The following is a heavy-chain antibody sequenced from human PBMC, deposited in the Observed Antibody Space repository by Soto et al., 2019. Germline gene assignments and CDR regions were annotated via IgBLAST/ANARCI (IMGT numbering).Heavy chain of an antibody. D-gene: IGHD2-2*02. CDR2: ISAYNGNT. V-gene: IGHV1-18*01. J-gene: IGHJ4*02. CDR1: GYTFTSYG. CDR3: ASQEYCSSTSCYTDLGY. Sequence: ASVKVSCKASGYTFTSYGISWVRQAPGQGLEWMGWISAYNGNTNYAQKLQGRVTMTTDTSTSTAYMELRSLRSDDTAVYYCASQEYCSSTSCYTDLGYWGQGTPVTVS.